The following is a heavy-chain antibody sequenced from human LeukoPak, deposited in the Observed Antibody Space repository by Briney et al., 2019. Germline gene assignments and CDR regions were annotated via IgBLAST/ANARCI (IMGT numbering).Heavy chain of an antibody. D-gene: IGHD1-26*01. CDR3: ARGDSGSYLLPGVRYYYMDV. CDR1: GGSISSGGYY. Sequence: NSSETLSLTCTVSGGSISSGGYYWSWIRQPPGKGLEWIGYIYHSGSTYYNPSLKSRVTISVDRSKNQFSLKLSSVTAADTAVYYCARGDSGSYLLPGVRYYYMDVWGKGTTVTVSS. CDR2: IYHSGST. V-gene: IGHV4-30-2*01. J-gene: IGHJ6*03.